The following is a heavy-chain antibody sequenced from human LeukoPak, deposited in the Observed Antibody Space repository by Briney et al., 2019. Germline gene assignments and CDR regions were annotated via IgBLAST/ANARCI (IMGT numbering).Heavy chain of an antibody. J-gene: IGHJ4*02. V-gene: IGHV3-21*01. CDR3: ARDNDYGGRLFDY. D-gene: IGHD4-17*01. Sequence: GGSLRLSCAASGFTFSSYSMNWVRQAPGKWLEWVSSISSSSSYIYYADSVKGRFTISRDNAKNSLYLQMNSLRAEDTAVYYCARDNDYGGRLFDYWGQGTLVTVSS. CDR1: GFTFSSYS. CDR2: ISSSSSYI.